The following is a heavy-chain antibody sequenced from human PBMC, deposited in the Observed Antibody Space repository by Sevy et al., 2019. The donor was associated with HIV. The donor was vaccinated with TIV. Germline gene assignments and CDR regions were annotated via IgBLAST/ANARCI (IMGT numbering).Heavy chain of an antibody. V-gene: IGHV3-23*01. CDR3: ARGQLLQFLEWPSYSLDV. CDR1: GITFSSYA. D-gene: IGHD3-3*01. CDR2: IGGSGVNT. Sequence: GGSLRLSCAASGITFSSYAMTWVRQAPGKGLEWVSSIGGSGVNTYYADSVKGRFTISRDNSKNTVYLRMDSLRAEDTAVYYCARGQLLQFLEWPSYSLDVWGQGTTVTVSS. J-gene: IGHJ6*02.